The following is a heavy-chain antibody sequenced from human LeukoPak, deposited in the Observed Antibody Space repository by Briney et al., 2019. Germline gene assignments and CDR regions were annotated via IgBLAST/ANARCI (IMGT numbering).Heavy chain of an antibody. D-gene: IGHD3-3*01. J-gene: IGHJ4*02. CDR2: ISIYNGST. CDR3: ARDDFWSGYYPPFDY. Sequence: GASVKVSCKASGYTFTSYDLSWVRQAPGQGLEWMGWISIYNGSTKYAQKLQDRVTMTTDTSTNTAYMELRSLRSDDTAVYYCARDDFWSGYYPPFDYWGQGTLVTVSS. V-gene: IGHV1-18*01. CDR1: GYTFTSYD.